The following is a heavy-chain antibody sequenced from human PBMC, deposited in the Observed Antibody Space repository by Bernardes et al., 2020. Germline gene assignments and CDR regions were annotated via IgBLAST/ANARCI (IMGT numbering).Heavy chain of an antibody. Sequence: SETLSLTCTVSGGSISSYYWSWIRQPPGKGLEWIGYIYYSGSTNYNPSLKSRVTISVDTSKNQFSLKLSSVTAADTAVYYCAREPVRREAAAGTEYWYFDLWGRGTLVTVSS. J-gene: IGHJ2*01. V-gene: IGHV4-59*01. CDR3: AREPVRREAAAGTEYWYFDL. D-gene: IGHD6-13*01. CDR2: IYYSGST. CDR1: GGSISSYY.